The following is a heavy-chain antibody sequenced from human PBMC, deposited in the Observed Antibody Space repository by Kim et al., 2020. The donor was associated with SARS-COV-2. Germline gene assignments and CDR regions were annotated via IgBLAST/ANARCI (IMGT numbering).Heavy chain of an antibody. J-gene: IGHJ6*02. CDR3: ARDAGGSYPCYYGLDV. V-gene: IGHV3-48*02. Sequence: SVKGHFTISRDNAKTSLYLQMNSLRDEDTAVYYCARDAGGSYPCYYGLDVWGQGTTVTVSS. D-gene: IGHD1-26*01.